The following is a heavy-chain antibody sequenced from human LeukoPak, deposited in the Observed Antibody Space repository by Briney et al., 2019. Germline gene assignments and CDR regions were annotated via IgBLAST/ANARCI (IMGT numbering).Heavy chain of an antibody. D-gene: IGHD3-10*01. Sequence: RGGSLRLSCAISGFTFSACDLTWVRQAPGKGLEWVSYISRSGSTRYYADSVKSRFTISRDNAKNSLYLQMNSLRAEDTAVYYCARVATMVRVPLDALDIWGQRTLGSASS. CDR2: ISRSGSTR. CDR3: ARVATMVRVPLDALDI. V-gene: IGHV3-48*03. CDR1: GFTFSACD. J-gene: IGHJ3*02.